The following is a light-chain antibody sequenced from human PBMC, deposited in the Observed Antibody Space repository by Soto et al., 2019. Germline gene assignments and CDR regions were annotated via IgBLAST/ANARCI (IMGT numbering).Light chain of an antibody. Sequence: QSVLTKLPSGTGSAVRMLSISDTGSSSNIEAGYDAHWYQQLPGTAPKLLIYANNNRPSGVPDRFSGSKSGTSASLAITGLQAEDEADYYCQSYDSSLSGSRVFGTGTKVTVL. CDR3: QSYDSSLSGSRV. V-gene: IGLV1-40*01. CDR2: ANN. J-gene: IGLJ1*01. CDR1: SSNIEAGYD.